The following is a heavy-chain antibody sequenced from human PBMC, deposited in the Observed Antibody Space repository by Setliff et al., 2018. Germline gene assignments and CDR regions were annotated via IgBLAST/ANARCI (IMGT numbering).Heavy chain of an antibody. J-gene: IGHJ3*02. CDR1: GYTFTGHH. CDR2: INPNSGGT. V-gene: IGHV1-2*02. Sequence: ASVKVSCKASGYTFTGHHLHWVRQAPGQGLEWMGWINPNSGGTNYAQKFQGRVTMTRDTSVSTAYMELSRLRSDDTAMYYCARDLIAVAATTAFDIWGQGTMVTVSS. CDR3: ARDLIAVAATTAFDI. D-gene: IGHD6-19*01.